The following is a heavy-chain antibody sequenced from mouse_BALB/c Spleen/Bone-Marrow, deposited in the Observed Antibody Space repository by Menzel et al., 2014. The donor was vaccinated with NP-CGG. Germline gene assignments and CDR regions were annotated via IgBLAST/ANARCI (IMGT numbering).Heavy chain of an antibody. Sequence: EVKLVESGGGLVKPGGSPKLSCAASGFTFSDYYMYWVRQTPEKRLEWVATISDGGSYTYYPDSVKGRFTISRDNAKNNLYLQMSSLKSEDTAMYYCARVLRPHYYAMDYWGQGTSVTVSS. CDR3: ARVLRPHYYAMDY. J-gene: IGHJ4*01. V-gene: IGHV5-4*02. D-gene: IGHD1-2*01. CDR1: GFTFSDYY. CDR2: ISDGGSYT.